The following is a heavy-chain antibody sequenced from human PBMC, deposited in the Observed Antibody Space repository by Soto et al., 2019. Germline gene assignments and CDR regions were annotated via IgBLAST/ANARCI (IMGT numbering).Heavy chain of an antibody. J-gene: IGHJ6*02. CDR3: ARVATTGTTSRYYAMDV. V-gene: IGHV3-21*01. Sequence: EVQLVESGGGLVKPGGSLRLSCAASGFTFSSYSMNWVRQAPGKGLEWVSSISSSSSYIYYADSVKGRFTLSRDNAKNSLYLQMNSLRAEDTAMYYCARVATTGTTSRYYAMDVWGQGTTVTVSS. CDR2: ISSSSSYI. D-gene: IGHD1-1*01. CDR1: GFTFSSYS.